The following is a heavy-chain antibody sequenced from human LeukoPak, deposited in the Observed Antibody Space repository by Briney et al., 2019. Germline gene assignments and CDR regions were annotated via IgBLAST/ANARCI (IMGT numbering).Heavy chain of an antibody. V-gene: IGHV4-39*01. J-gene: IGHJ4*02. CDR3: ATWRTAKTGFDY. Sequence: SETLSLTCTVSGGSISNNNYYWAWIRQPPGKGLECIGSIYYSGSPYYNPSLKSRVTISVDTSKNQFSLRLSSVTAADTAVYYCATWRTAKTGFDYWGQGALVTVSS. CDR1: GGSISNNNYY. D-gene: IGHD1-1*01. CDR2: IYYSGSP.